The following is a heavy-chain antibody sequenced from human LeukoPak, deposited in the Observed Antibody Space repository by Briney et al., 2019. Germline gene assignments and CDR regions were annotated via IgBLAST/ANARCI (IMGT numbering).Heavy chain of an antibody. CDR1: GDSINNYY. Sequence: SETLSLTCTVSGDSINNYYWSWIRQPPGKGLEWIGYIYYSGSTNYNPSLKSRVTISIDTSRSQFSLKLNSVTAADTAVYYCARATDDSSGYYYPFDYWGQGTLVTVSS. CDR3: ARATDDSSGYYYPFDY. J-gene: IGHJ4*02. CDR2: IYYSGST. D-gene: IGHD3-22*01. V-gene: IGHV4-59*08.